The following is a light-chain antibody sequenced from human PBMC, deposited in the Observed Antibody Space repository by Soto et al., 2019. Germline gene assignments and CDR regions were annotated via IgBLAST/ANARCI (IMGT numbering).Light chain of an antibody. CDR1: TNDIGSYNY. CDR3: SSYKFSTTLRV. Sequence: QSVLTQPASVSGSPGQSITLSCAGTTNDIGSYNYVSWFQQHPGEAPKLIIFEVTHRPSGISTRFSGSKSGNTASLTISDLQAEGEALYYCSSYKFSTTLRVFGGGTKLTVL. CDR2: EVT. J-gene: IGLJ3*02. V-gene: IGLV2-14*01.